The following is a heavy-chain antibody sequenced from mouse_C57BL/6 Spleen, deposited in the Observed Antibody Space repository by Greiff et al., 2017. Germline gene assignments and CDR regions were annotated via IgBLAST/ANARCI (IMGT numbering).Heavy chain of an antibody. J-gene: IGHJ4*01. D-gene: IGHD3-2*02. CDR3: ARGCSSGPYYSAMDY. CDR1: GYAFTNYL. V-gene: IGHV1-54*01. Sequence: QVQLQQSGAELVRPGTSVKVSCKASGYAFTNYLIEWVKQRPGQGLEWIGGINPGSGGTNYNEKFKGKATLTADKSSSTAYMHRSSLTSENSAVYFGARGCSSGPYYSAMDYWGQGTSVTVSS. CDR2: INPGSGGT.